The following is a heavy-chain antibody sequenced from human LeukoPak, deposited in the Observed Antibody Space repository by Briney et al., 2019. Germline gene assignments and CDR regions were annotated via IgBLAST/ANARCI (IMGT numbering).Heavy chain of an antibody. CDR3: AGGGDY. CDR2: ISNSGSTK. J-gene: IGHJ4*02. CDR1: GFSFSTYE. Sequence: PGESLRLSCAASGFSFSTYEMNWVRQAPGKGLEWISYISNSGSTKHYADSVKGRFTISRDNAKNSLYLQMNSLRAEDTALYYCAGGGDYWGQGTLVTVSS. V-gene: IGHV3-48*03.